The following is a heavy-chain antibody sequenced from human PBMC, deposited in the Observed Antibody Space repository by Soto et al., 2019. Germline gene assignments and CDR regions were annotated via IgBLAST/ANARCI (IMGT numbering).Heavy chain of an antibody. Sequence: QVQLVQSGAEVKKPGASVKVSCKASGYTFTSYDINWVRQATGQGLEWMGWMNPNSGNTGYAQKFQGRVTMTRNTPISTAYMELSSLRSEDPAVYYCARGDYDFWSGYSRPYYYYGMDVWGQGTTVTVSS. CDR2: MNPNSGNT. D-gene: IGHD3-3*01. V-gene: IGHV1-8*01. J-gene: IGHJ6*02. CDR3: ARGDYDFWSGYSRPYYYYGMDV. CDR1: GYTFTSYD.